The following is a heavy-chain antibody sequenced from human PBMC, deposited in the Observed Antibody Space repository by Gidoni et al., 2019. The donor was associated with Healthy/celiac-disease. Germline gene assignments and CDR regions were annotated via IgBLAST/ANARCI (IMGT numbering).Heavy chain of an antibody. CDR1: GYSFTRYW. CDR2: IYPGDSDT. CDR3: ARLRGIAVAGPLAPFDY. Sequence: EVQLVQSGAAVNKPGESLKISCKGSGYSFTRYWIGWVRQMPGKGLAWMGIIYPGDSDTRYSPSFQGQVTISADKSISTAYLQWSSLKASDTAMYYCARLRGIAVAGPLAPFDYWGQGTLVTVSS. J-gene: IGHJ4*02. V-gene: IGHV5-51*01. D-gene: IGHD6-19*01.